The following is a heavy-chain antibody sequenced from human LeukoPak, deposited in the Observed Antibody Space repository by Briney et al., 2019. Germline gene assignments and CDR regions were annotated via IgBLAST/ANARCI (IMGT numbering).Heavy chain of an antibody. D-gene: IGHD3-22*01. CDR1: GYTFTGYY. CDR2: INPNSGGT. Sequence: ASVKVSCKASGYTFTGYYMHWVRQAPGQGLEWMGWINPNSGGTNYAQKFQGRVTMTRDTSISTAYMELSRLRSDDTAVYYCARDLYYDGRNWYFDLWGRGTLVTVSS. J-gene: IGHJ2*01. V-gene: IGHV1-2*02. CDR3: ARDLYYDGRNWYFDL.